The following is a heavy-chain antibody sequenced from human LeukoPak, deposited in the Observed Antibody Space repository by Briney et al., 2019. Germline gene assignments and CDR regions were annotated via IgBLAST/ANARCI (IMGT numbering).Heavy chain of an antibody. CDR2: ISSSSSYI. CDR3: ARGKGRDGFIDY. CDR1: GFTFSDYY. Sequence: PGGSLRLSCTASGFTFSDYYMNWVRQAPGKGLEWVSSISSSSSYIYYADSVKGRFTISRDNAKNSLYLQMNSLRAEDTAVYYCARGKGRDGFIDYWGQGTLVTVSS. V-gene: IGHV3-21*01. J-gene: IGHJ4*02. D-gene: IGHD5-24*01.